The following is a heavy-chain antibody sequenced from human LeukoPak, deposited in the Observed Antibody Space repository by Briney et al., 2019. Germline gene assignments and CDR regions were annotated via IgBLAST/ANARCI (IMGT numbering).Heavy chain of an antibody. CDR3: ARDRNSGSSLDI. V-gene: IGHV1-2*02. CDR2: IYPYSGDT. J-gene: IGHJ3*02. D-gene: IGHD6-6*01. CDR1: GYTSTGYD. Sequence: ASVTVSCKASGYTSTGYDINWVRQAPGQGLEWMGWIYPYSGDTNYAQNFQGRVTMTRDTSIRTAYMELSSLKSDDTAVYYCARDRNSGSSLDIWGQGTMLTVSS.